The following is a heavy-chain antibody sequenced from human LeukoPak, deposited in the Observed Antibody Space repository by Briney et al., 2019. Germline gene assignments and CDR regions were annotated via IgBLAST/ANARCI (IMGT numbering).Heavy chain of an antibody. Sequence: XXLSCAASGVTFDDYAMHWGRQAPGKGLEWVXGXSWNSGSIGYADSVKGRFTISRDNAKNSLYLQMNSLRAEDTALYYCAKDIGSGSYRRGLDYWGQGTLVTVSS. D-gene: IGHD1-26*01. CDR2: XSWNSGSI. CDR1: GVTFDDYA. V-gene: IGHV3-9*01. J-gene: IGHJ4*02. CDR3: AKDIGSGSYRRGLDY.